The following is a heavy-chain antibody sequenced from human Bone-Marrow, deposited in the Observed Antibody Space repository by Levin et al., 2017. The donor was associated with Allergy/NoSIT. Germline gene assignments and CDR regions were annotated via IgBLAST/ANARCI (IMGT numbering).Heavy chain of an antibody. CDR2: IKQDGSEK. CDR1: GFTFSNYW. V-gene: IGHV3-7*04. CDR3: AREEWRRLEKLSFIRYYYYYYMDV. Sequence: GGSLRLSCAASGFTFSNYWMTWVRQAPGKGLEWVANIKQDGSEKYYVDSVKGRFTVSRDNAKNSQYLQMNSLRAEDTAVYYCAREEWRRLEKLSFIRYYYYYYMDVWGQGTTVTVSS. D-gene: IGHD5-12*01. J-gene: IGHJ6*03.